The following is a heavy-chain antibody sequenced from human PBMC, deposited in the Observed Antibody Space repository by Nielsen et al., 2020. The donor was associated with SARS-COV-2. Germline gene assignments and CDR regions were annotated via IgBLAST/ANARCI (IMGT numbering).Heavy chain of an antibody. CDR3: ASPAQGSSGTYYYYGLDV. CDR2: ISYDGANE. V-gene: IGHV3-30-3*01. D-gene: IGHD1-26*01. Sequence: GSLRLSCAASGFTFSNYAMDWVRQAPGKGLEWVAIISYDGANEYYTGSVKGRFTISRDNSKNTLYLQMNSLRTEDTAVYYCASPAQGSSGTYYYYGLDVWGQGTTVTVSS. CDR1: GFTFSNYA. J-gene: IGHJ6*02.